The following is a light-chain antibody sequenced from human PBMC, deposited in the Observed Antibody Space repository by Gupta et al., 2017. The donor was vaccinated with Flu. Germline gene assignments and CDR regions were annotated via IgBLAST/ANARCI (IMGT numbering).Light chain of an antibody. CDR2: HVS. CDR3: VAYTSSTTLV. J-gene: IGLJ1*01. Sequence: SSDIGRYKCVSWYQQHPGNVPKLIIYHVSNRPSGISSRFSGSKSDNTASLTISGLQPEDEADYYCVAYTSSTTLVFGGGTKVTVL. CDR1: SSDIGRYKC. V-gene: IGLV2-14*03.